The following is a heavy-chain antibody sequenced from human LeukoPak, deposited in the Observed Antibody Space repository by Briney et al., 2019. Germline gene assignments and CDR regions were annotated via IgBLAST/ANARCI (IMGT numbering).Heavy chain of an antibody. J-gene: IGHJ4*02. V-gene: IGHV3-66*01. D-gene: IGHD4-11*01. CDR2: IYSGGST. CDR1: GFTVSSNY. Sequence: PGGSLRLSCAASGFTVSSNYMSWVRQAPGKGLEWVSVIYSGGSTYYADSVKGRFTISRDNSKNMLFLQMNSLRVEDTSVYYCVRGHYSNTLGGQGTLVTVSS. CDR3: VRGHYSNTL.